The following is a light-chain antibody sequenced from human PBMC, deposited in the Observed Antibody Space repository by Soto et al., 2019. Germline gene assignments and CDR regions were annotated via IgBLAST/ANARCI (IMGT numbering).Light chain of an antibody. CDR1: QSVSSSY. J-gene: IGKJ5*01. CDR3: QQYGRSPPVP. V-gene: IGKV3-20*01. CDR2: GAS. Sequence: EIVLTQSPGTLSLSPGERATLSCRASQSVSSSYLAWYQQKPGQAPRLLIYGASGRATGIPDRFSGSGSGTDFTLTISRLEPEDCAVYYCQQYGRSPPVPFGQGTRLEIK.